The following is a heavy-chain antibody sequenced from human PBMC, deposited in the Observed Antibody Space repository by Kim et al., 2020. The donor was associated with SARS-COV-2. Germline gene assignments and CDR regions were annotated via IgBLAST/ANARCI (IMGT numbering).Heavy chain of an antibody. CDR1: GFTFSSYA. J-gene: IGHJ4*02. CDR2: IWYDGSNK. CDR3: AKEPLRGYSYGYLDY. V-gene: IGHV3-33*06. D-gene: IGHD5-18*01. Sequence: GGSLRLSCAASGFTFSSYAMHWVRQAPGKGLEWVAVIWYDGSNKYYADSVKGRFTISRDNSKNTLYLQMNSLRAEDTAVYYCAKEPLRGYSYGYLDYWGQGTLVTVSS.